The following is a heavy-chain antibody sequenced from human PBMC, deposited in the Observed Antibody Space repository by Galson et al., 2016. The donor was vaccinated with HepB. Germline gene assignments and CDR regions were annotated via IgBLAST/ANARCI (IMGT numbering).Heavy chain of an antibody. J-gene: IGHJ4*02. V-gene: IGHV3-53*01. D-gene: IGHD3-10*01. Sequence: SLRLSCAASGLTVSSNYMGWVRQAPGKGLEWVSIIYSGGSTYYADSVKGRFTISRDNSKNTLYLQMNSLRAEDTAVYYCVCRRKWFGELSDYWGQGTLATVSS. CDR1: GLTVSSNY. CDR3: VCRRKWFGELSDY. CDR2: IYSGGST.